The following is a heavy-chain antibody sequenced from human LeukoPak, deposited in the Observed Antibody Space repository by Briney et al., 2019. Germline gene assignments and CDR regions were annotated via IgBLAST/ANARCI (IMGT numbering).Heavy chain of an antibody. CDR3: GKRGGTFAS. D-gene: IGHD1-1*01. J-gene: IGHJ4*02. Sequence: PSETLSLTCAVSGYSISSGNYWGWIRQPPGKGLEWIGYIYYSGTTNYNPSLKSRVTISVETSKNELSLNLSSVTAADTALYYCGKRGGTFASWGQGIRATVPS. CDR1: GYSISSGNY. V-gene: IGHV4-38-2*01. CDR2: IYYSGTT.